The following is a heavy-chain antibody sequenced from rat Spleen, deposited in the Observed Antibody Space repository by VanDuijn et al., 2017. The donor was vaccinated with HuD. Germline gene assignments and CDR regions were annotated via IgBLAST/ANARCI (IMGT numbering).Heavy chain of an antibody. CDR3: ARHEGGPHSVMDA. J-gene: IGHJ4*01. CDR1: GFTFSDYY. CDR2: IHHEGSST. D-gene: IGHD3-1*01. Sequence: EVKLVESGGGLVQPGRSLKLSCAASGFTFSDYYMAWVRQAPKKGLEWVASIHHEGSSTYYGDSVKGRFTISRDKAKRTLYLQMDSLRSEDTATYYCARHEGGPHSVMDAWGQGASVTVSS. V-gene: IGHV5-22*01.